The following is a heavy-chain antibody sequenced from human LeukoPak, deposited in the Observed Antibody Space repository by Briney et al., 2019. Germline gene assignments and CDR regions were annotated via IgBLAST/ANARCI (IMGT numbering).Heavy chain of an antibody. CDR1: GGTFSSYA. Sequence: SVKVSCKASGGTFSSYAINWVRQAPGQGLEWMGRINPIFGIANYAQKFQGRVTITADTSTSTAYMELSSLRSEDTAVYYCAIDRCGGDCYADDAFDIWGQGTMVTVSS. CDR2: INPIFGIA. V-gene: IGHV1-69*04. CDR3: AIDRCGGDCYADDAFDI. J-gene: IGHJ3*02. D-gene: IGHD2-21*02.